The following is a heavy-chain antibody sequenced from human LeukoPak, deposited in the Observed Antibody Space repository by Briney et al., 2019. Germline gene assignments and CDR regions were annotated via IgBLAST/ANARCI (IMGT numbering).Heavy chain of an antibody. D-gene: IGHD2-2*01. Sequence: ASVKVSCKASGYTFTSYGISWVRQAPGQGLEWMGWISAYNGNTNYAQKLQGRVTMTTDTSTSTAYMELRSLRSDDTAVHYCARSSRKDIVVVPTPVFDYWGQGTLVTVSS. CDR2: ISAYNGNT. CDR3: ARSSRKDIVVVPTPVFDY. CDR1: GYTFTSYG. V-gene: IGHV1-18*01. J-gene: IGHJ4*02.